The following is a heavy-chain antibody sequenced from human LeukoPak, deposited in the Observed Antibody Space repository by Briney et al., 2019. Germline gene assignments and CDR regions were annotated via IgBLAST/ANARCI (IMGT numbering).Heavy chain of an antibody. Sequence: GGSLRLSCAASGFTFSSYWMHWVRQAPGKGLVWVSRIHVDGSSANYADSVKGRFTISRDNAKNTLYLQMNSLRAEDTAVYYCARVLTNSWSGYYYGQDVWGQGTTVTVSS. J-gene: IGHJ6*02. CDR2: IHVDGSSA. CDR3: ARVLTNSWSGYYYGQDV. D-gene: IGHD6-13*01. V-gene: IGHV3-74*01. CDR1: GFTFSSYW.